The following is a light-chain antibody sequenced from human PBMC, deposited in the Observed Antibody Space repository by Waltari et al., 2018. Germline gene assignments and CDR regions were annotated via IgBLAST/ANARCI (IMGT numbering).Light chain of an antibody. Sequence: QSVLTQPASVSGSPGQSITISCTGTSGDVGGYNYVSWYQPHPGKAPKLIIYDVTVRPSGISNRVSGSKSGNTASLTISGLQAEDEADFYCSSYTSSNTQYVFGTGTKVTVL. V-gene: IGLV2-14*03. CDR2: DVT. J-gene: IGLJ1*01. CDR1: SGDVGGYNY. CDR3: SSYTSSNTQYV.